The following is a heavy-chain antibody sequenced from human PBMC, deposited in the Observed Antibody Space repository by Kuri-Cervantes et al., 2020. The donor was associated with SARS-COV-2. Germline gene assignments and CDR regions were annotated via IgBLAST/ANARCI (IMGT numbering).Heavy chain of an antibody. D-gene: IGHD6-6*01. V-gene: IGHV3-23*01. CDR2: IIYTGGKT. CDR3: AAPQDIGARSRSNYYYYYMDV. Sequence: GGSMRLSSAAARLTLSGSAMHWVRQAYGKGLVWVSFIIYTGGKTYYTDSVKGRFTISRDNSKNTLYLQMNSLRAEDTGVYYCAAPQDIGARSRSNYYYYYMDVWGKGTTVTVSS. CDR1: RLTLSGSA. J-gene: IGHJ6*03.